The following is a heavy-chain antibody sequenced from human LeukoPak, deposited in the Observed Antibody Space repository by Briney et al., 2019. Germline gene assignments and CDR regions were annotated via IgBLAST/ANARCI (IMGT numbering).Heavy chain of an antibody. D-gene: IGHD4-23*01. V-gene: IGHV4-38-2*02. CDR1: GYSISSGYY. CDR2: INHSGST. J-gene: IGHJ6*03. Sequence: SETLSLTCTVSGYSISSGYYWGWIRQPPGKGLEWIGGINHSGSTNYNPSLKSRVTISVDTSKNQFSLKLSSVTAADTAVYYCARVLRWTPYYYYYMDVWGKGTTVTVSS. CDR3: ARVLRWTPYYYYYMDV.